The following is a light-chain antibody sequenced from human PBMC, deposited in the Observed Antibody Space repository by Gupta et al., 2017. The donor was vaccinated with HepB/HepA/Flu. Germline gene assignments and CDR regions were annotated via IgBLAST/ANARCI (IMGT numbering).Light chain of an antibody. CDR3: NSPASSGDHRV. CDR2: GED. CDR1: SLRSRY. Sequence: SSELTQDPTVSVALGQTVRITCQGDSLRSRYVSWYQQKPGQGPILVIVGEDNRPSGIPDRFSGYRAGNTAYSKTKGAQAEDEADDYCNSPASSGDHRVFGPGTRVTVL. J-gene: IGLJ1*01. V-gene: IGLV3-19*01.